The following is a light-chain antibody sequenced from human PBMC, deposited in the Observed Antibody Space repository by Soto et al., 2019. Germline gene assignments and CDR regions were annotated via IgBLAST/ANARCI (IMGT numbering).Light chain of an antibody. Sequence: QSALTQPASVSGSPGQSITLSCTRTSSDVGSYNLVSWYQQHPGKAPKLMIYEGSKRPSGVSNRFSGSKSGNTASLTISGLQAEDEADYYCCSYAGSSTYVFGTGTKLTVL. V-gene: IGLV2-23*01. CDR1: SSDVGSYNL. CDR3: CSYAGSSTYV. CDR2: EGS. J-gene: IGLJ1*01.